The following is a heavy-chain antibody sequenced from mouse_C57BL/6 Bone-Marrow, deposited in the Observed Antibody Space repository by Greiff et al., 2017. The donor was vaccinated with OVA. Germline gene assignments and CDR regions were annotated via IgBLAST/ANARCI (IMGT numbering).Heavy chain of an antibody. CDR1: GFTFSDYY. Sequence: EVKLVESEGGLVQPGSSMKLSCTASGFTFSDYYMAWVRQVPEKGLEWVANINYDGSSTYYLDSLKSRFIISRDNAKNILYLQMSSLKSEDTATYYCARDRYGSPYWYFDVWGTGTTVTVSS. V-gene: IGHV5-16*01. CDR2: INYDGSST. CDR3: ARDRYGSPYWYFDV. J-gene: IGHJ1*03. D-gene: IGHD1-1*01.